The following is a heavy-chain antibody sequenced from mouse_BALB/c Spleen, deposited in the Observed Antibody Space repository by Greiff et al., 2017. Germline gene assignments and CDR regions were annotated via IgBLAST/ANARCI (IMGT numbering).Heavy chain of an antibody. V-gene: IGHV6-6*02. J-gene: IGHJ3*01. CDR2: IRLKSNNYAT. Sequence: EVMLVESGGGLVQPGGSMKLSCVASGFTFSNYWMNWVRQSPEKGLEWVAEIRLKSNNYATHYAESVKGRFTISRDDSKSSVYLQMNNLRAEDTGIYYCTISTMITTGFAYWGQGTLVTVSA. CDR3: TISTMITTGFAY. D-gene: IGHD2-4*01. CDR1: GFTFSNYW.